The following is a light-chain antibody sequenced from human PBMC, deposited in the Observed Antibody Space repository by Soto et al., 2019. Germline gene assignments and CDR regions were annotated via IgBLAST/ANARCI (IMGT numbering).Light chain of an antibody. J-gene: IGKJ1*01. CDR3: QQYNSYSWT. V-gene: IGKV1-5*01. CDR2: DAS. CDR1: QSISSW. Sequence: DIQITPSPFTLSASVGGRGTLPCRATQSISSWLAWYQQKPGKAPKLLIYDASSLESGVPSRFSGSGSGTEFTLTISSLQPDDFATYYCQQYNSYSWTFGQGTKVDIK.